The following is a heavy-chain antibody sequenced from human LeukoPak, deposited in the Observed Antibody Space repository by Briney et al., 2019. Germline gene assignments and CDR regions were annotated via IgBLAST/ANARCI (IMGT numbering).Heavy chain of an antibody. Sequence: ASVKVSCKASGYTFTSYDINWVRQATGQGLEWMGWMNPNSGNTGYAQKFQGRVTMTRNTSISTAYMELSSLRSEDTAVYYCARGPAQGMARRRRGIDAFDIWGQGTMVTVSS. CDR1: GYTFTSYD. D-gene: IGHD3-10*01. CDR3: ARGPAQGMARRRRGIDAFDI. CDR2: MNPNSGNT. V-gene: IGHV1-8*01. J-gene: IGHJ3*02.